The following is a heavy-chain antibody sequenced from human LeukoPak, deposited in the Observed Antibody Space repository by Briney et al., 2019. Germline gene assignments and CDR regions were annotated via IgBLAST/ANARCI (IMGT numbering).Heavy chain of an antibody. V-gene: IGHV3-74*01. J-gene: IGHJ4*02. CDR2: IASDGSST. CDR3: ARGRPHGNDY. D-gene: IGHD4-23*01. CDR1: GFTFSSYA. Sequence: GGSLRLSCAASGFTFSSYAMHWVRQAPGKGLVWVSRIASDGSSTTYADSVKGRFSISRDNAKNTLYLQMNSLRVEDTAVYYCARGRPHGNDYWGQGALVTVSS.